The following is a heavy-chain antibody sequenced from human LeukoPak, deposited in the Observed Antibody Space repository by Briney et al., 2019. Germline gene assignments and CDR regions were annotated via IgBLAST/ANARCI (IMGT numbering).Heavy chain of an antibody. CDR2: ISGSGGST. D-gene: IGHD1-1*01. CDR3: ATGNWRYFDY. J-gene: IGHJ4*02. CDR1: GFTFSTYV. Sequence: GGSLRLSCAASGFTFSTYVMSWVRQAPGKGLEWVSAISGSGGSTYYADSVKGRFTISRDNSKNTLYLQMNSLGADDTAVYYCATGNWRYFDYWGQGTLVTVSS. V-gene: IGHV3-23*01.